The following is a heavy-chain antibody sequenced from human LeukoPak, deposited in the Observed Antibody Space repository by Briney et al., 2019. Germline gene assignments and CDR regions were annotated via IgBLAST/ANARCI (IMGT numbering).Heavy chain of an antibody. CDR3: ARHLGIAAAGSLGDWFDP. V-gene: IGHV4-34*01. D-gene: IGHD6-13*01. CDR1: GGSFSGYY. J-gene: IGHJ5*02. Sequence: PSETLSLTCAVYGGSFSGYYWSWIRQPPGKGLEWIGEINQSGSTNYNPSLKSRVTISVDTSKNQFSLKLSSVTAADTAVYYCARHLGIAAAGSLGDWFDPWGQGTLVTVSS. CDR2: INQSGST.